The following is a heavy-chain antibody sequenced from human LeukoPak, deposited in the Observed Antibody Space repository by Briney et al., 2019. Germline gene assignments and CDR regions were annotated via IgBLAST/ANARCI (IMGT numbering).Heavy chain of an antibody. CDR1: GFTFSSYA. Sequence: PGGSLRLSCAASGFTFSSYAMSWVRQAPGKGLEWVSAISGSGGSTYYADSVKGRFTISRDNAKNSLYLQMNSLRAEDTAVYYCARDFDYNLDYWGQGTLVTVSS. CDR2: ISGSGGST. CDR3: ARDFDYNLDY. V-gene: IGHV3-23*01. J-gene: IGHJ4*02. D-gene: IGHD3-9*01.